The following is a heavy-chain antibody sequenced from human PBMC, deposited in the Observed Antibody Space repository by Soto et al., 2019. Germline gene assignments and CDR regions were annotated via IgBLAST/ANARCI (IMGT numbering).Heavy chain of an antibody. V-gene: IGHV3-23*01. CDR1: GFTFSSYA. CDR3: AKTTPRLSERWLQLGYFDY. J-gene: IGHJ4*02. D-gene: IGHD5-12*01. CDR2: ISGSGGST. Sequence: HPGGSLRLSCAASGFTFSSYAMSWVRQAPGKGLEWVSAISGSGGSTYYADSVKGRFTISRDNSKNTLYLQMNSLRAEDTAVYYCAKTTPRLSERWLQLGYFDYWGQGTLVTVSS.